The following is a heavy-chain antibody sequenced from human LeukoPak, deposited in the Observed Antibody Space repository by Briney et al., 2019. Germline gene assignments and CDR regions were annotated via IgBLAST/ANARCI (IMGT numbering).Heavy chain of an antibody. J-gene: IGHJ4*02. CDR1: GFTFSSYE. V-gene: IGHV3-48*03. Sequence: GGSLRLSCAASGFTFSSYEMTWVRQAPGKGLEWVSYISSSGSTIYYADSVKGRFTISRDNAKNSLYLQMNSLRAEDTAVYYYARDRGAARHNYWGQGTLVTVSS. D-gene: IGHD6-6*01. CDR2: ISSSGSTI. CDR3: ARDRGAARHNY.